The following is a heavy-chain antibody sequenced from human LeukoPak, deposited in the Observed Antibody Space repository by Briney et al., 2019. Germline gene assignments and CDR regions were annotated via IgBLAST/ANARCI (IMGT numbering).Heavy chain of an antibody. CDR2: ISSSSSYI. D-gene: IGHD2-2*01. J-gene: IGHJ5*02. CDR1: GFTFSSYS. V-gene: IGHV3-21*01. CDR3: ARAVVVVPAARWFDP. Sequence: GGSLRLSCAASGFTFSSYSMNWVRQAPGKGLEWVSSISSSSSYIYYADSVKGRFTISRDNAKNSLYLQMNSLRAEDTAVYYCARAVVVVPAARWFDPWGQGTLVTVSS.